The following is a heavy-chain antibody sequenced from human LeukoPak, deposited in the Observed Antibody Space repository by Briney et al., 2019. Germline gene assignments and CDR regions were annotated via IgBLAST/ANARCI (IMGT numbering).Heavy chain of an antibody. J-gene: IGHJ4*02. CDR2: IYSGGST. Sequence: LPGGPLRLSCAASGFTVSSNYMSWVRQAPGKGLEWVSVIYSGGSTYYADSVTGRFTISRDNSTTTLYLQMNSLRAEDTATYYCARVGGYCSGSICYAYYFDYWGQGTLVTVSS. CDR1: GFTVSSNY. CDR3: ARVGGYCSGSICYAYYFDY. D-gene: IGHD2-15*01. V-gene: IGHV3-53*01.